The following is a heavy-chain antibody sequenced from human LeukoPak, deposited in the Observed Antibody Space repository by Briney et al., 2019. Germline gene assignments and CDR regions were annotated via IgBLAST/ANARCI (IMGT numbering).Heavy chain of an antibody. D-gene: IGHD4/OR15-4a*01. CDR2: IKSASDT. CDR1: GFIISTKY. J-gene: IGHJ6*02. V-gene: IGHV3-53*01. CDR3: AKDLVLTYYYYGMDV. Sequence: GGSLRLSCAASGFIISTKYMSWVRQAPGKGLEWVSVIKSASDTRYADSVKGRFTISRDNSKNTLYLQMNSLRAEDTAVYYCAKDLVLTYYYYGMDVWGQGTTVTVSS.